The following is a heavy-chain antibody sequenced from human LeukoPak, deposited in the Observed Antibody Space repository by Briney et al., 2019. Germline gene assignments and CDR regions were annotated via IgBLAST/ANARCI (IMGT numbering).Heavy chain of an antibody. Sequence: GGSLRLSCAASGFTVSSNYMSWVRQAPGKGLEWVSVIYSGGSTYYADSVKGRFTISRDNSKNTLYLQMNSLRAEDTAVYYCAKDIDGYDFSVEDQYWGQGTLVTVSS. CDR2: IYSGGST. CDR1: GFTVSSNY. D-gene: IGHD5-12*01. V-gene: IGHV3-66*01. CDR3: AKDIDGYDFSVEDQY. J-gene: IGHJ4*02.